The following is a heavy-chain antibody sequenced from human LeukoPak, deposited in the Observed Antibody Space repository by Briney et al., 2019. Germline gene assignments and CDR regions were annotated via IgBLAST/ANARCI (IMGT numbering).Heavy chain of an antibody. V-gene: IGHV3-43D*03. CDR3: AKDMSHHGGGLDY. CDR1: GLTFSSYA. CDR2: ISWDGDVT. J-gene: IGHJ4*02. Sequence: GGSLRLSCAASGLTFSSYAMHWVRQAPGKGLEWVSLISWDGDVTYYADSVKGRFTISRDNSKNSLYLQMNSLRAEDTALYYCAKDMSHHGGGLDYWGQGTLVTVSS. D-gene: IGHD1-14*01.